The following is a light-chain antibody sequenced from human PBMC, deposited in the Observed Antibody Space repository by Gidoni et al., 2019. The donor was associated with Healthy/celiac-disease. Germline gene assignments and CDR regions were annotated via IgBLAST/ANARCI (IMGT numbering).Light chain of an antibody. J-gene: IGKJ2*01. CDR3: QQYNSYSPYT. CDR1: QSISSW. Sequence: DIQMTQSPSTLSASVGDRVTITCRASQSISSWLAWYQQKPGKAPKLLIYDASSLESGVPSRFSGSGSGTEFTLTISSLQPDDFATYYCQQYNSYSPYTFGQGTKPEIK. V-gene: IGKV1-5*01. CDR2: DAS.